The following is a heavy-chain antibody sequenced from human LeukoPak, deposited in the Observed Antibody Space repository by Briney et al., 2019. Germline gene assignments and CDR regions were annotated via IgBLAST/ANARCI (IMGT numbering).Heavy chain of an antibody. CDR2: IKQDGSEK. Sequence: QTGGSLRLSCAASGFTFSSHWMSWVRQAPGKGLEWVANIKQDGSEKYYVDSVKGRFTISRDNAKNSLYLQMNSLRAEDTAVYYCARGQKKRYYDFWSGYSPPGHYWGQGTLVTVSS. J-gene: IGHJ4*02. D-gene: IGHD3-3*01. V-gene: IGHV3-7*01. CDR3: ARGQKKRYYDFWSGYSPPGHY. CDR1: GFTFSSHW.